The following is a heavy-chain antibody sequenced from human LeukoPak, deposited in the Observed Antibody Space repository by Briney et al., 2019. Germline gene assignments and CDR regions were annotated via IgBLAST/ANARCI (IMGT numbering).Heavy chain of an antibody. CDR1: GYTFTEYY. J-gene: IGHJ6*03. CDR2: INPKSGGT. V-gene: IGHV1-2*02. CDR3: ARVPTLGIYYYYHYIDV. D-gene: IGHD7-27*01. Sequence: GASVTVSFTGSGYTFTEYYMHWVRQARGQGGEGMGWINPKSGGTNYAQRFQGRVTMTRDTSISTAYMELTRLRSDDTPVYYCARVPTLGIYYYYHYIDVWGKGTTVTVSS.